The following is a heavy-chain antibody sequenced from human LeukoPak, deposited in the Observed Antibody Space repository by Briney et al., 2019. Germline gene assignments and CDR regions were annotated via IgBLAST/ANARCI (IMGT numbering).Heavy chain of an antibody. Sequence: GASVKVSCKASGYTFTSYDINWVRQATGQGLEWMGWMNPNSGNTGYAQKFQGRVTITRNTSISTAYMELSRLRSDDTAVYYCAREGGSYGYWYFDLWGRGTLVTVSS. CDR2: MNPNSGNT. CDR1: GYTFTSYD. D-gene: IGHD1-26*01. J-gene: IGHJ2*01. CDR3: AREGGSYGYWYFDL. V-gene: IGHV1-8*03.